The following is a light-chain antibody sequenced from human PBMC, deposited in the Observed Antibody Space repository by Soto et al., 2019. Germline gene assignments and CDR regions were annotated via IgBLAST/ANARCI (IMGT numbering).Light chain of an antibody. CDR3: QQCGNRPPT. CDR1: QSVSSS. CDR2: DAS. V-gene: IGKV3-11*01. Sequence: EIVLTQSPATLSLSPGERATLSCRASQSVSSSLAWYQQKVGQAPSLLIYDASNRATGIPARFSGSGSGTDFTLTLSSLEPEDFPVYYCQQCGNRPPTFGQGTKLEIK. J-gene: IGKJ2*01.